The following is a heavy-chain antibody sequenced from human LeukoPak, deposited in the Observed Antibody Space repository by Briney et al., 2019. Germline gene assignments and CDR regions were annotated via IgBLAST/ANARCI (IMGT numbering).Heavy chain of an antibody. CDR3: ARGATDTTRWFDP. J-gene: IGHJ5*02. CDR2: ISRASESI. D-gene: IGHD1-7*01. V-gene: IGHV3-21*01. CDR1: GFNFNTYS. Sequence: PGGSLRLSCEASGFNFNTYSMAWVRQAPGKGLEWVSIISRASESIFYADSVKGRFTISRDNAKNSLYLQMNGLRAEDTAAYYCARGATDTTRWFDPWGQGTLVIVSS.